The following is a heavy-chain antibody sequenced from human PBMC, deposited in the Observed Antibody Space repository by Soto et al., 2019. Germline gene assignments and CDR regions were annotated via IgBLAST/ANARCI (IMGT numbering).Heavy chain of an antibody. Sequence: PGGSLRLSCAASGFTFDDYGMSWVRQAPGKGLEWVSGINWNGGSTGYADSVKGRFTISRDNAKNSLYLQMNSLRAEDTALYYCARGPAPTYYCSSTSCYRSYGMDVWGQGTTVTVSS. V-gene: IGHV3-20*04. CDR2: INWNGGST. J-gene: IGHJ6*02. D-gene: IGHD2-2*02. CDR3: ARGPAPTYYCSSTSCYRSYGMDV. CDR1: GFTFDDYG.